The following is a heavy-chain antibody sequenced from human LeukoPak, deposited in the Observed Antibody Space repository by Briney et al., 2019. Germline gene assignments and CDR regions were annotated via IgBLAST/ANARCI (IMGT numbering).Heavy chain of an antibody. CDR3: AKTEVWQHDGNFDF. V-gene: IGHV3-30*02. CDR2: IRYDGSNK. Sequence: PGGSLRLSCAASGFTFSSHGMHWVRQAPGKGLEWVAFIRYDGSNKFYVDSVKGRFTISRDNSKNTLYLQMNGLRVEDTAVYYCAKTEVWQHDGNFDFWGQGTLVTVSS. D-gene: IGHD5-24*01. J-gene: IGHJ4*02. CDR1: GFTFSSHG.